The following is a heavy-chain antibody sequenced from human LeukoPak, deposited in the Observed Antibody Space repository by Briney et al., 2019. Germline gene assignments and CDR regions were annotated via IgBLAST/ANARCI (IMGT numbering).Heavy chain of an antibody. CDR2: INADGSTA. CDR3: TKLGGNTVTTRSYYYMDV. D-gene: IGHD4-17*01. V-gene: IGHV3-74*01. J-gene: IGHJ6*03. CDR1: GFTFGNSW. Sequence: GGSLRLSCAASGFTFGNSWVHWVRQAPGKGLVWVSLINADGSTATYADSVKGRFTISRDNARNTLSLQMNSLKTEDTALYYCTKLGGNTVTTRSYYYMDVWGKGTTVTVSS.